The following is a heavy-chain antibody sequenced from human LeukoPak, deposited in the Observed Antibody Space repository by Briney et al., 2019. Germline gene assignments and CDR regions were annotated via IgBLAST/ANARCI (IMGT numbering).Heavy chain of an antibody. CDR2: IIPIFGTA. D-gene: IGHD6-19*01. CDR3: ADGYSSGWYMGTFDY. J-gene: IGHJ4*02. V-gene: IGHV1-69*13. Sequence: SVKVSCKASGGTFSSYAISWVRQAPGQGLEWMGGIIPIFGTANYAQKFQGRVTITGDESTSTVYMELRSLRSEDTAVYYCADGYSSGWYMGTFDYWGQGTLVTVSS. CDR1: GGTFSSYA.